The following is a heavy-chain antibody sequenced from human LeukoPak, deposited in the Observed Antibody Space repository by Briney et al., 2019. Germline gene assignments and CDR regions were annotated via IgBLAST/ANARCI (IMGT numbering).Heavy chain of an antibody. CDR3: ARDRQLGGGLYFDY. J-gene: IGHJ4*02. D-gene: IGHD6-6*01. CDR2: IIPILGIA. CDR1: GGTFSSYA. Sequence: ASVKVSCKASGGTFSSYAISWVRQAPGQGLEWMGRIIPILGIANHAQKFQGRVTITADKSTSTAYMELSSLRSEDTAVYYCARDRQLGGGLYFDYWGQGTLVTVSS. V-gene: IGHV1-69*04.